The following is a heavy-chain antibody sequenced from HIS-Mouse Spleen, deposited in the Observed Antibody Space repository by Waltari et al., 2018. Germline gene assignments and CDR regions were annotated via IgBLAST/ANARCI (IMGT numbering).Heavy chain of an antibody. J-gene: IGHJ2*01. CDR1: GGSISSLSSY. D-gene: IGHD6-13*01. V-gene: IGHV4-39*07. CDR3: AREIPYSSSWYDWYFDL. Sequence: QLQLQESGPGLVKPSETLSLTCTVSGGSISSLSSYCGGIRQPPGKGLEWIGSIYYSGSTYYNPSLKSRVTISVDTSKNQFSLKLSSVTAADTAVYYCAREIPYSSSWYDWYFDLWGRGTLVTVSS. CDR2: IYYSGST.